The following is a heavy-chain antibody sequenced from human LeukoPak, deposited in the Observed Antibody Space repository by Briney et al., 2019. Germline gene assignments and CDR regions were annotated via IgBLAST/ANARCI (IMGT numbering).Heavy chain of an antibody. Sequence: GGSLSLSWAASGFTFSIYAMNWVRQAPGRGLEWVLSIRGSGGSTYFAGSVKGRVTISRDKSKNTMYMQMNSLRVEDTAVYYCAKGGQNYDFWRFDYWGQGSLVTVSS. CDR1: GFTFSIYA. D-gene: IGHD3-3*01. V-gene: IGHV3-23*01. CDR3: AKGGQNYDFWRFDY. J-gene: IGHJ4*02. CDR2: IRGSGGST.